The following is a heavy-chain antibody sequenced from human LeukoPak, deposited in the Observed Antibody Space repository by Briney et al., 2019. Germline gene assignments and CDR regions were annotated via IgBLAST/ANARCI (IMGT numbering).Heavy chain of an antibody. CDR1: GFTFSSYA. V-gene: IGHV3-30-3*01. D-gene: IGHD6-6*01. CDR3: ARDGYSSSADAFDI. CDR2: ISYDGSNK. Sequence: GRSLRLSCAASGFTFSSYAMHRVRQAPGKGLEWVAVISYDGSNKYYADSVKGRFTISRDNSKNTLYLQMSSLRAEDTAVYYCARDGYSSSADAFDIWGQGTIVTVSS. J-gene: IGHJ3*02.